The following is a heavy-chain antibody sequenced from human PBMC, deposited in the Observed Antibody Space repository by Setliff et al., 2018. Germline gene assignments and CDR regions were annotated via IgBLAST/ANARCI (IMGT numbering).Heavy chain of an antibody. V-gene: IGHV4-30-4*08. J-gene: IGHJ4*02. CDR2: IYSSGST. CDR3: AREGSPPLHYFDY. D-gene: IGHD2-15*01. CDR1: GGSISSGDYY. Sequence: SETLSLTCTVSGGSISSGDYYWSWIRQPPGKGLEWIGYIYSSGSTYYNPSLESRVSISVDTSKNQFSLKLSSVTAADTAVYYCAREGSPPLHYFDYWGQGTLVTVSS.